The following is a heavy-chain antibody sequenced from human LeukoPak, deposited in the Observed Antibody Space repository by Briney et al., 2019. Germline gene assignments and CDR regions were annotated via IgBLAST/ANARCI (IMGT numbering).Heavy chain of an antibody. CDR3: ARIPSPGWFDP. CDR1: GGTFSSYA. Sequence: ASVKVSCKASGGTFSSYAISWARQAPGQGLEWMGGIIPIFGTANYAQKFQGRVTITADKSTSTAYMELSSLRSEDTAVYYCARIPSPGWFDPWGQGTLVTVSS. J-gene: IGHJ5*02. CDR2: IIPIFGTA. V-gene: IGHV1-69*06.